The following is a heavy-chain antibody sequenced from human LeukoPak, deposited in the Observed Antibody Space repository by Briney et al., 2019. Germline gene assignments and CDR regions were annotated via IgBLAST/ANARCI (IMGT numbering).Heavy chain of an antibody. Sequence: GGSLRLSCAASGFTFSNYAMSWVRQAPGEGLEWVSGISSGGGDTPYADSVKGRFTISRDNAKNSLYLQMNSLRAEDTAVYFCTRDGLYYYDSSGYRYFDYWGQGTLVTVSS. CDR1: GFTFSNYA. J-gene: IGHJ4*02. V-gene: IGHV3-23*01. CDR3: TRDGLYYYDSSGYRYFDY. D-gene: IGHD3-22*01. CDR2: ISSGGGDT.